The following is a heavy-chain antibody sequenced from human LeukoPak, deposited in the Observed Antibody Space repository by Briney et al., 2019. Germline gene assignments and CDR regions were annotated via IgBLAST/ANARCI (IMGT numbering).Heavy chain of an antibody. CDR2: IYTSGST. V-gene: IGHV4-61*02. CDR3: ARDYYDSSGYYALAFDI. D-gene: IGHD3-22*01. J-gene: IGHJ3*02. CDR1: GGSISSGSYY. Sequence: PSETLPLTCTVSGGSISSGSYYWSWIRQPAGKGLEWIGRIYTSGSTNYNPSLKSRVTISVDTSKNQFSLKLSSVTAADTAVYYCARDYYDSSGYYALAFDIWGQGTMVTVSS.